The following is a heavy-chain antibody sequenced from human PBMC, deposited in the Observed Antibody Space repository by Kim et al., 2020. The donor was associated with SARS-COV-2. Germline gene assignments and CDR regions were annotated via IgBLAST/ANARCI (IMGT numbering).Heavy chain of an antibody. D-gene: IGHD3-22*01. Sequence: SVKVSCKASGGTFSSYAISWVRQAPGQGLEWMGGIIPIFGTANYAQKFQGRVTITADESTSTAYMELSSLRSEDTAVYYCARDFYYDSSGYYYHDAFDIWGQGTMVTVSS. J-gene: IGHJ3*02. CDR2: IIPIFGTA. CDR3: ARDFYYDSSGYYYHDAFDI. V-gene: IGHV1-69*13. CDR1: GGTFSSYA.